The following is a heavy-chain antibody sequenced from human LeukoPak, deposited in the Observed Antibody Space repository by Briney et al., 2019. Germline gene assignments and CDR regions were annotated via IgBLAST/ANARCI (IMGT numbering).Heavy chain of an antibody. Sequence: PSETLSLTCTVSGGSISSGGYYWSWIRQHPGKGLEWIWYIYYSGSTYYNPSLKSRVTISVDTSKNQFSLKLSSVSAADTAVYYCARVKGPVDYWRQGSLVTVCS. J-gene: IGHJ4*02. CDR2: IYYSGST. D-gene: IGHD1-14*01. V-gene: IGHV4-31*03. CDR3: ARVKGPVDY. CDR1: GGSISSGGYY.